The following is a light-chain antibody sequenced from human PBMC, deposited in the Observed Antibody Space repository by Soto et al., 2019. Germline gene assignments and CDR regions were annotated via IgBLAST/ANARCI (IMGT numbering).Light chain of an antibody. CDR2: DAS. CDR3: QQRSNWPPIT. Sequence: EIVLTQSPATLSLSPGERATLSCRASQIVSSYLAWYQQKPGQAPRLLIYDASNRATGIPARFSGSGSGTDFTLTISSLEPEDFAVYYCQQRSNWPPITFGQGTRREIK. V-gene: IGKV3-11*01. J-gene: IGKJ5*01. CDR1: QIVSSY.